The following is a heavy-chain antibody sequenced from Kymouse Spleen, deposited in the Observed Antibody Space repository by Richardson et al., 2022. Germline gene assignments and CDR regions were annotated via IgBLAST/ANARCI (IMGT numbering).Heavy chain of an antibody. V-gene: IGHV4-39*01. Sequence: QLQLQESGPGLVKPSETLSLTCTVSGGSISSSSYYWGWIRQPPGKGLEWIGSIYYSGSTYYNPSLKSRVTISVDTSKNQFSLKLSSVTAADTAVYYCARHHFDWSPDYYYGMDVWGQGTTVTVSS. J-gene: IGHJ6*02. D-gene: IGHD3-9*01. CDR3: ARHHFDWSPDYYYGMDV. CDR1: GGSISSSSYY. CDR2: IYYSGST.